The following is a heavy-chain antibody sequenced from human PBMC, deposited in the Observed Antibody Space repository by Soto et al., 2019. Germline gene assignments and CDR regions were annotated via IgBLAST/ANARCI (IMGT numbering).Heavy chain of an antibody. Sequence: GGSLRLSCTTSGFSFGDYGMSWFRQAPGKGLEWVGFIRSKVYSGTTEYAASVKGRFTISRDDSKSIAYLQMNSLKTEDTAMYYCTRDKSGSSWYGYYFDYWGQGTLVTVSS. CDR1: GFSFGDYG. D-gene: IGHD6-13*01. J-gene: IGHJ4*02. CDR3: TRDKSGSSWYGYYFDY. V-gene: IGHV3-49*03. CDR2: IRSKVYSGTT.